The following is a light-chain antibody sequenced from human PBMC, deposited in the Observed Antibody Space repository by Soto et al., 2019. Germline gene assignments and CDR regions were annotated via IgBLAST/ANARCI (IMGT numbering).Light chain of an antibody. V-gene: IGKV1-8*01. Sequence: PSSFSASTGDRVTITCRASQGISSYLAWYQQKPGKAPKLLVYAASTLQYGVPSRFSGSGSGTDFTLTISCLQSEDFATYFCQQYYTYPQTFGQGTKVDIK. CDR1: QGISSY. CDR2: AAS. CDR3: QQYYTYPQT. J-gene: IGKJ2*01.